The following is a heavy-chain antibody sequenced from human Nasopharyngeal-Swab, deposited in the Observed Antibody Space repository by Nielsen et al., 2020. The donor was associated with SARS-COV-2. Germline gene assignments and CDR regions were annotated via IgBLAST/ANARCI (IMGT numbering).Heavy chain of an antibody. Sequence: SETLSLTCTVSGGSISSYYWSWIRQPAGKGLEWIGRIYTSGSTNYNPSLKSRVTMSVDTSKNQFSLKLSSVTAADTAVYYCARVDNYYDSSGYRQYYFDYWGQGNLVTVSS. J-gene: IGHJ4*02. CDR2: IYTSGST. D-gene: IGHD3-22*01. V-gene: IGHV4-4*07. CDR1: GGSISSYY. CDR3: ARVDNYYDSSGYRQYYFDY.